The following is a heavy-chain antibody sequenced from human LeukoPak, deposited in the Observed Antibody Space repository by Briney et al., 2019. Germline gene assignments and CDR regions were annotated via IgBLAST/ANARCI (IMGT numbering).Heavy chain of an antibody. J-gene: IGHJ6*03. Sequence: PSETLSLTCTVSGGSISSGSYYWSWIRQPPGKGLEWIGSIYYSGSTYYKPSRKSRFTISVNTSKNQFSLKLSSVTAADTAVYYCARLIEVFKMVRGVIYMDAWGKGTTVTVSS. V-gene: IGHV4-39*01. CDR2: IYYSGST. CDR1: GGSISSGSYY. D-gene: IGHD3-10*01. CDR3: ARLIEVFKMVRGVIYMDA.